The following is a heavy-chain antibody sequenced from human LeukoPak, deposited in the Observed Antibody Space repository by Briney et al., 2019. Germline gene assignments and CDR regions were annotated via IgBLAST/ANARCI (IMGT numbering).Heavy chain of an antibody. D-gene: IGHD1-26*01. Sequence: SETLSLTCTVSGGSISSSSYYWGCIRQPPGKGLECIGSIYYSGSTYYNPSLKSRVTISVDTSKHQFSLKLSSVTAADTAVYYCARRSPSPLRLGHKYSGSSDIDYWGQGTLVTVSS. CDR3: ARRSPSPLRLGHKYSGSSDIDY. V-gene: IGHV4-39*07. CDR1: GGSISSSSYY. J-gene: IGHJ4*02. CDR2: IYYSGST.